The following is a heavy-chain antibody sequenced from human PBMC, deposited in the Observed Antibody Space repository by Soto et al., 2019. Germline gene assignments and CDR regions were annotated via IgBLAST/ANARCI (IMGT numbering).Heavy chain of an antibody. V-gene: IGHV3-74*01. Sequence: SLGRSWSVSGSRFSCHNYWMHWVRQAPGKAMVWVSHINDDGTNTKYSTSVKGRFTISRDNAKDTLYLQMDRVRVEDTAVYFWVREPWGFSGSWYDYCGQGTLVTV. J-gene: IGHJ4*02. CDR1: GSRFSCHNYW. CDR3: VREPWGFSGSWYDY. CDR2: INDDGTNT. D-gene: IGHD6-13*01.